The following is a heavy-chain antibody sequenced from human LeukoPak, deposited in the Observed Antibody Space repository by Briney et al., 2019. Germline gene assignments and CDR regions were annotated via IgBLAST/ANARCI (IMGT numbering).Heavy chain of an antibody. CDR2: IRYDGSNE. V-gene: IGHV3-30*02. J-gene: IGHJ4*02. CDR3: AKDLYGSGSYQIRLFDY. Sequence: GGSLRLSCAASGFTFSSYGMHWVRQAPGKGLEWVAFIRYDGSNEFYADSVKGRFTISRDNSKNTLYLQMNSLRAEDTAVYYCAKDLYGSGSYQIRLFDYWGQGTLVTVSP. D-gene: IGHD3-10*01. CDR1: GFTFSSYG.